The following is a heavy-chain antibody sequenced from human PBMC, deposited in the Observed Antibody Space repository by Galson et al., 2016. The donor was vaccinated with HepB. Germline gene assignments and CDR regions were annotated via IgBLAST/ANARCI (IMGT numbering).Heavy chain of an antibody. D-gene: IGHD6-6*01. V-gene: IGHV1-18*01. J-gene: IGHJ6*02. Sequence: SVKVSCKASGYSFTLYGFSWVRQAPGQGLEWMGWISAYSGNTNYVQKFQGRVTMTTDTSTSTAYMELRSLRSDDTAVYYCARKDGEAAQNYYYHYYGMDVWGRGTTVSVSS. CDR1: GYSFTLYG. CDR2: ISAYSGNT. CDR3: ARKDGEAAQNYYYHYYGMDV.